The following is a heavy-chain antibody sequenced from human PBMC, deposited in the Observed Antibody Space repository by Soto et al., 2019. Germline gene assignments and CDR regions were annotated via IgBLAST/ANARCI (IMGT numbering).Heavy chain of an antibody. CDR2: INHSGST. D-gene: IGHD4-17*01. V-gene: IGHV4-34*01. J-gene: IGHJ3*02. Sequence: SETLSLTCAVYGGSFSGYYWSWIRQPPGKGLEWIGEINHSGSTNYNPSLKSRVTISVDTSKNQFSLKLSSVTAADTAVYYCARPYTVTTWIAFDIWGQGTMVTVSS. CDR3: ARPYTVTTWIAFDI. CDR1: GGSFSGYY.